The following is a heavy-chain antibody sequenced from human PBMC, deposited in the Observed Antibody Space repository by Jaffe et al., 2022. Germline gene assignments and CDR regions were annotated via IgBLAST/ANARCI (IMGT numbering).Heavy chain of an antibody. CDR2: ISWNSGSI. V-gene: IGHV3-9*01. CDR3: AKAVVAATGYYMDV. CDR1: GFTFDDYA. D-gene: IGHD2-15*01. J-gene: IGHJ6*03. Sequence: EVQLVESGGGLVQPGRSLRLSCAASGFTFDDYAMHWVRQAPGKGLEWVSGISWNSGSIGYADSVKGRFTISRDNAKNSLYLQMNSLRAEDTALYYCAKAVVAATGYYMDVWGKGTTVTVSS.